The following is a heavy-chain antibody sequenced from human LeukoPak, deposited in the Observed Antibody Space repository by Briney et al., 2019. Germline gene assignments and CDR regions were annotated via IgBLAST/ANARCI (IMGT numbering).Heavy chain of an antibody. D-gene: IGHD6-6*01. J-gene: IGHJ3*02. Sequence: VSVKVSCKASGYTFTSYYMHWVRQAPGQGLEWMGIINPSGGSTSYAQKFQGRVTMTRDTSTSTVYMELSSLRSEDTAVYYCARGGPSIAAPHDAFGIWGQGTMVTVSS. CDR1: GYTFTSYY. CDR3: ARGGPSIAAPHDAFGI. CDR2: INPSGGST. V-gene: IGHV1-46*01.